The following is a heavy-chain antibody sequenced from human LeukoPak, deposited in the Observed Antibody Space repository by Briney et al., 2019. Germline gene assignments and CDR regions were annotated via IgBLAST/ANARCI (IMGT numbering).Heavy chain of an antibody. D-gene: IGHD6-13*01. V-gene: IGHV1-18*01. CDR2: ISAYNGNT. Sequence: GASVKVSCKASGYTFTSYGISWVRQAPGQGLEWMGLISAYNGNTNYAQKLKGRVTMTTDTSTSTAYMELRSLRSDDTAVYYCVRTAGIAAAGTTGGDYWGQGTLVTVSS. J-gene: IGHJ4*02. CDR1: GYTFTSYG. CDR3: VRTAGIAAAGTTGGDY.